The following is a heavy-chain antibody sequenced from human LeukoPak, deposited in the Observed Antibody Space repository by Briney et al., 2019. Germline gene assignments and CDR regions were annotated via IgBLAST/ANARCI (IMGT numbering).Heavy chain of an antibody. CDR3: AKGSSRSYDSSGYYY. J-gene: IGHJ4*02. CDR2: ISSSGSST. Sequence: GGSLRLSCAASGSTFSSYAMSWVRQAPGKGLEWVSAISSSGSSTYYADSVKGRFTISRDNSKNTLYLQMNSLRAEDTAVYYCAKGSSRSYDSSGYYYWGQGTLVTVSS. V-gene: IGHV3-23*01. D-gene: IGHD3-22*01. CDR1: GSTFSSYA.